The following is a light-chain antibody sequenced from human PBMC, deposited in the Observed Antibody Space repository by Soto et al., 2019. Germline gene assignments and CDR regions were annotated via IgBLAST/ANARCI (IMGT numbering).Light chain of an antibody. CDR2: GAS. CDR3: QQYSSLWT. J-gene: IGKJ1*01. V-gene: IGKV3-20*01. Sequence: EIVLTQSPGTLSLSPGERATLSCRTSQSVNNNYLAWYQQKPGQAPRLLIYGASSRATGIPDRFSGSGSGTEFTLSISRLEPEDFAVDDCQQYSSLWTFGQGTKVDIK. CDR1: QSVNNNY.